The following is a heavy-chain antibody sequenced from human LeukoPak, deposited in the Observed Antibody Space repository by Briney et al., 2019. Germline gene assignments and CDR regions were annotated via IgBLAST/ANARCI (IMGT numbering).Heavy chain of an antibody. CDR2: MNPKSGHT. CDR1: GYTFTSYD. D-gene: IGHD1-26*01. CDR3: ARSIVGVRKRNDY. J-gene: IGHJ4*02. V-gene: IGHV1-8*01. Sequence: APVKVSCKASGYTFTSYDIIWVRQASGQGLEWMGWMNPKSGHTGYAQKFQGRVTMTRTTSISTAYMELTSLTSEDSAVYYCARSIVGVRKRNDYWGQGTLVTVSS.